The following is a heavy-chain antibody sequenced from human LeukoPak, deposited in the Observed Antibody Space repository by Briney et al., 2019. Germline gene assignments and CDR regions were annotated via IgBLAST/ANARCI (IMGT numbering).Heavy chain of an antibody. CDR3: ARGASGEGY. CDR2: IYNSGTT. Sequence: SETLSLTCTVSGGSISSGSHYWSWTRQHPGKGLEWIGYIYNSGTTFYNPSLKSRVTVSVDTSKTQFSLKLSSVTAADTAVYYCARGASGEGYWGQGTLVTVSS. D-gene: IGHD3-10*01. V-gene: IGHV4-31*03. J-gene: IGHJ4*02. CDR1: GGSISSGSHY.